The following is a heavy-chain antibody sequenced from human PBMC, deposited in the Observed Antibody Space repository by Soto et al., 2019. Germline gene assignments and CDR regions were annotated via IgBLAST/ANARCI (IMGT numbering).Heavy chain of an antibody. D-gene: IGHD2-8*02. CDR3: ATSVGRTPTGEVGMDV. J-gene: IGHJ6*04. CDR2: IIPILTTP. Sequence: QVQLVQSGAEVKKTGSSVKVSCKASGGTFSIYGFSWVRQAPGQGPEWIGGIIPILTTPNYAQKFQGRVTIVADEATTTVYMELSGLKFEDTAVYYCATSVGRTPTGEVGMDVWGKGASVTVSA. CDR1: GGTFSIYG. V-gene: IGHV1-69*01.